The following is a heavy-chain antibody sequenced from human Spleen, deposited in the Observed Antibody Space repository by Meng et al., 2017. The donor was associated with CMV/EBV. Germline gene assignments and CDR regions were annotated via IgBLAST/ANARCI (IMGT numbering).Heavy chain of an antibody. J-gene: IGHJ6*02. CDR1: GFTFSRYG. Sequence: GGSLRLSCAASGFTFSRYGMHWVRQAPGKGLEWVAFIRYDGSNKYYADSVKGRFTISRDNSKNTLYLQMNSLRAEDTAVYYCARTIVGATPIPSNYYYYGMDVWGQGTTVTVSS. D-gene: IGHD1-26*01. V-gene: IGHV3-30*02. CDR2: IRYDGSNK. CDR3: ARTIVGATPIPSNYYYYGMDV.